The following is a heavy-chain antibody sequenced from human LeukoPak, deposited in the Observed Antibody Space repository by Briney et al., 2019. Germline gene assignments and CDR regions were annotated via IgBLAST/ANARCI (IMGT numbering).Heavy chain of an antibody. CDR3: ARGPSYYDFWSGYLLSLDY. CDR2: IYYSGST. CDR1: GGSISSGGYY. J-gene: IGHJ4*02. Sequence: PSETLSLTCTVSGGSISSGGYYWSWIRQHPGKGLEWIGYIYYSGSTYYNLSLKSRVTISVDTSKNQFSLKLSSVTAADTAVYYCARGPSYYDFWSGYLLSLDYWGQGTLVTVSS. V-gene: IGHV4-31*03. D-gene: IGHD3-3*01.